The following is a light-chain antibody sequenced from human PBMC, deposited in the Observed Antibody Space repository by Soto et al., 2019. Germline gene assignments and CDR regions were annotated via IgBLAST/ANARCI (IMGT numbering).Light chain of an antibody. CDR3: QQSYSTLWT. J-gene: IGKJ1*01. V-gene: IGKV1-39*01. CDR1: QSISSY. Sequence: DIQMTQSPSSLSASVGDRVTITCRASQSISSYLNWYQQKPGKAPKLLTYAASSLQSGVPSRFSGSGSATDITLTISTLQPEDFATYYCQQSYSTLWTFGQGTIVEIK. CDR2: AAS.